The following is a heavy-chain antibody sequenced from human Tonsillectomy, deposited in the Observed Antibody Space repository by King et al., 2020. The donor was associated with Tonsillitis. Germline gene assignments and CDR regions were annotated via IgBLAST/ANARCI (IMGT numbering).Heavy chain of an antibody. J-gene: IGHJ3*02. Sequence: VQLVESGGGVVQPGRSLRLSCAASGFTFSTYGMHWVRQAPGKGLEWVAVIWSDGNIKYYADSVKGRFTISRDNSKNTLYLQMNSLRAEDTAVYYCARDILVADDAFDIWGQGTMVTVSS. V-gene: IGHV3-33*01. CDR3: ARDILVADDAFDI. D-gene: IGHD3-22*01. CDR2: IWSDGNIK. CDR1: GFTFSTYG.